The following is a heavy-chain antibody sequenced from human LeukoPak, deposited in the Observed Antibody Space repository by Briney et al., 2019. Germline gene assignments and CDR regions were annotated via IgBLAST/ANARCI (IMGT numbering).Heavy chain of an antibody. Sequence: SETLSLTCTVSGGSISSDGYYWTWIRQHPGKGLEWIGYIYYSGTTYYNPSLESRVTLSVDTSKNQFSLRLSSVTAADTAVYFCVRLVGGDIDYWGQGTLVTVSS. V-gene: IGHV4-31*03. CDR2: IYYSGTT. D-gene: IGHD5-12*01. J-gene: IGHJ4*02. CDR1: GGSISSDGYY. CDR3: VRLVGGDIDY.